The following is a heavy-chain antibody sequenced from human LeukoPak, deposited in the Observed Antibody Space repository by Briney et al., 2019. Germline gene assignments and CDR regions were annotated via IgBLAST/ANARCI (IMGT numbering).Heavy chain of an antibody. D-gene: IGHD3-9*01. J-gene: IGHJ4*02. V-gene: IGHV4-59*08. CDR2: IYYSGST. CDR3: ARAISYYDILTGYPGPSYFDY. Sequence: SETLSLTCTVSGGSISSYYWSWIRQPPGKGLEWIGYIYYSGSTNYNPSLKSRVTISVDTSKNQFSLKLSSVTAADTAVYYCARAISYYDILTGYPGPSYFDYWGQGTLVTVSS. CDR1: GGSISSYY.